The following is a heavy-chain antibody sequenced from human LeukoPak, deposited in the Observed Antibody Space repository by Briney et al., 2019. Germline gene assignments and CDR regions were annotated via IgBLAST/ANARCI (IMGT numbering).Heavy chain of an antibody. CDR1: GGSISNYY. CDR3: ARGAMATTPFFDY. CDR2: VYYTGST. J-gene: IGHJ4*02. D-gene: IGHD5-24*01. Sequence: SETLSLTCPVSGGSISNYYYWTWIRQPPGKGLEWIGYVYYTGSTNFNPSLKSRVTMSLDTSRNQFSPKLTSLTAADTAVYYCARGAMATTPFFDYWGQGTLVTVSS. V-gene: IGHV4-59*01.